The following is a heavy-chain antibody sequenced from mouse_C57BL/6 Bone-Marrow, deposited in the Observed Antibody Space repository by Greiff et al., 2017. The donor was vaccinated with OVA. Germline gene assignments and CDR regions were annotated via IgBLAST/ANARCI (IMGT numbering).Heavy chain of an antibody. Sequence: VKLQQSGAELARPGASVKLSCKASGYTFTSYGISWVKQRTGQGLEWIGEIYPRSGNTYYNEKFKGKATLTADKSSSTAYMELRSLTSEDSAVYFCARGYYGSSYEMDYWGQGTSVTVSS. V-gene: IGHV1-81*01. CDR1: GYTFTSYG. D-gene: IGHD1-1*01. CDR3: ARGYYGSSYEMDY. J-gene: IGHJ4*01. CDR2: IYPRSGNT.